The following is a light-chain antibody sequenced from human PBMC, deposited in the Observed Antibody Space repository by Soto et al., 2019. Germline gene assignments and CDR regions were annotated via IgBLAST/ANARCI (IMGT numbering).Light chain of an antibody. CDR2: DVR. CDR3: SSYITSRTLYV. V-gene: IGLV2-14*02. CDR1: SSDVGSYNL. J-gene: IGLJ1*01. Sequence: QSALTQPASVSGAPGQSITIACTGTSSDVGSYNLVSWYQQHPGKAPKLMIYDVRNRPSGISNRFSGSKSGNTASLTISGLQAEDEADYYCSSYITSRTLYVSLTSTRVPVL.